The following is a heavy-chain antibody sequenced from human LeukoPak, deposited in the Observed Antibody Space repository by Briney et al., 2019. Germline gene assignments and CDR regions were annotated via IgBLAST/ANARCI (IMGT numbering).Heavy chain of an antibody. J-gene: IGHJ2*01. CDR2: IIPILGLP. CDR1: GGTFSSNY. V-gene: IGHV1-69*04. Sequence: SVKVSCKASGGTFSSNYVSWVRQAPGQGLEWMGRIIPILGLPNYAHKFQGRITITADKSATTAYMELSSLTSEDTAVYYCARDREVGSTTENFWYFDLWGRGTLVTVSS. CDR3: ARDREVGSTTENFWYFDL. D-gene: IGHD1-26*01.